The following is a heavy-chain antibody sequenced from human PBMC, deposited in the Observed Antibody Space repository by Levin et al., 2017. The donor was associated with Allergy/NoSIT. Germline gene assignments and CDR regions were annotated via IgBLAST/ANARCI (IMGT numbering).Heavy chain of an antibody. CDR3: ARGPSLLWFGELLSDWFDP. CDR1: GYTFTSYD. D-gene: IGHD3-10*01. Sequence: ASVKVSCKASGYTFTSYDINWVRQATGQGLEWMGWMNPNSGNTGYAQKFQGRVTMTRNTSISTAYMELSSLRSEDTAVYYCARGPSLLWFGELLSDWFDPWGQGTLVTVSS. J-gene: IGHJ5*02. V-gene: IGHV1-8*01. CDR2: MNPNSGNT.